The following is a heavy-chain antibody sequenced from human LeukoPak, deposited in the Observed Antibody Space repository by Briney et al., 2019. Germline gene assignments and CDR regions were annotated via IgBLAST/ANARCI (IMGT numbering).Heavy chain of an antibody. CDR2: IYYSGST. CDR3: ARDLLYGWFDP. Sequence: PSETLSLTCTVSGGSISSSSYYWGWLRQPPGKGLEWIGSIYYSGSTYYNPSLKSRVTISVDTSKNQFSLKLSSVTAADTAVYYCARDLLYGWFDPWGQGTLVTVSS. J-gene: IGHJ5*02. V-gene: IGHV4-39*07. D-gene: IGHD4-17*01. CDR1: GGSISSSSYY.